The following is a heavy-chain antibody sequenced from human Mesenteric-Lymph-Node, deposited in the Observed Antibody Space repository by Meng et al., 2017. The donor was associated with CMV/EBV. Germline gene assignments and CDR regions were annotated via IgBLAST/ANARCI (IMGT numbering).Heavy chain of an antibody. Sequence: AVSDASITNGAYTWTWIRQPPGKGLEWIGCIYHSGRTHYNPSLGSRVTISVDRSRSHFSLQLTALTAADTAVYFCARVVPHWRTFDTWGQGILVTVSS. CDR2: IYHSGRT. CDR1: DASITNGAYT. CDR3: ARVVPHWRTFDT. D-gene: IGHD3/OR15-3a*01. V-gene: IGHV4-30-2*01. J-gene: IGHJ4*02.